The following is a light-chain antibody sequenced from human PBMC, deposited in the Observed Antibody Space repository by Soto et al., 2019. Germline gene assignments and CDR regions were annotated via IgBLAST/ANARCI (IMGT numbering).Light chain of an antibody. CDR3: QKYNSAPWT. J-gene: IGKJ1*01. V-gene: IGKV1-27*01. CDR1: QGISNY. CDR2: VAS. Sequence: DIQMTQSPSSLSASVGDRVTITCRASQGISNYLAWYQQQPGKVPKLLIYVASTLQSGVPSRFSGSGSGTDFTLTISSLQPEDGATYYCQKYNSAPWTVGQGTKVEIK.